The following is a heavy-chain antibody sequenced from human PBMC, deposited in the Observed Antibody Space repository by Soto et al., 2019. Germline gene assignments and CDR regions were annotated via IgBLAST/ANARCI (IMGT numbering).Heavy chain of an antibody. V-gene: IGHV1-69*06. Sequence: QVQLVQSGAEVKKPGSSVKVSCKASGGTFSSYAISWVRQAPGQGLEWMGGIIPIFGTANYAQKFQGRVTITGDKSPSTAYMELRSRGYETRAVYYGGRVPGYSYGVGGGGGSWFDPWGQGTLVTVSS. CDR3: GRVPGYSYGVGGGGGSWFDP. CDR2: IIPIFGTA. J-gene: IGHJ5*02. D-gene: IGHD5-18*01. CDR1: GGTFSSYA.